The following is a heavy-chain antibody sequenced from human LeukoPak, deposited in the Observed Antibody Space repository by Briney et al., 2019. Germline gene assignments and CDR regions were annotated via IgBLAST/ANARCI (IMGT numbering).Heavy chain of an antibody. J-gene: IGHJ3*02. Sequence: KSSETLSLTCTVSGGSISSSSYYWGWIRQPPGKGLEWIGSIFYSGSTYYNPSLKSRVTISVDTSKNQFSLKLSSVTAADTAVYYCARRPRTVTPGAFDIWGQGTMVTVSS. CDR1: GGSISSSSYY. CDR2: IFYSGST. CDR3: ARRPRTVTPGAFDI. D-gene: IGHD4-17*01. V-gene: IGHV4-39*07.